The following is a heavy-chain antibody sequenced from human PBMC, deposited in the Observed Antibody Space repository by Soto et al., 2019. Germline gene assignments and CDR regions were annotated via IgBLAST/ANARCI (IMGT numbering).Heavy chain of an antibody. J-gene: IGHJ6*04. D-gene: IGHD6-19*01. Sequence: ASVNVSCKASGYTFTGYYMHWVRQAPGEGLEWMGRINPNSGGTNYAQKFQGRVTMTRDTSISTAYMELSRLRSDDTAVYYCARDRAVAVIKRAHYYYGREVWGNGNTVLVSA. CDR3: ARDRAVAVIKRAHYYYGREV. V-gene: IGHV1-2*06. CDR2: INPNSGGT. CDR1: GYTFTGYY.